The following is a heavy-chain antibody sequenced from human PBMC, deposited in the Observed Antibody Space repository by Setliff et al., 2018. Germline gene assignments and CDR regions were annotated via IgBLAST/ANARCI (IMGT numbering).Heavy chain of an antibody. CDR1: GYTFMTYW. D-gene: IGHD3-10*01. CDR3: ARVGSQGGYYFDS. V-gene: IGHV5-51*01. CDR2: IYPSDSHT. J-gene: IGHJ4*02. Sequence: GESLKISCKGSGYTFMTYWIGWVRQMPGKGLEWLGIIYPSDSHTRYSPSFQGQVTISADKSISSAYLQWRSLKASDTAMYYCARVGSQGGYYFDSWGQGTLVTVSS.